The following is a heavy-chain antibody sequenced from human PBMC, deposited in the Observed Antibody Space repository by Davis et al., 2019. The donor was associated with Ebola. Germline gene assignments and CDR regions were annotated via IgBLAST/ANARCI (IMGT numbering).Heavy chain of an antibody. J-gene: IGHJ4*02. D-gene: IGHD3-22*01. Sequence: ASVKVSCKASGYTFTGYYIHWVRQAPGQGLEWMGWINPNNGDTKLAQRFQGRVTMTRDTSIGTAYMELSSLRSEDTAVYYCARDRYSDGSGYFFEQSHWGQGTLVTVSS. V-gene: IGHV1-2*02. CDR2: INPNNGDT. CDR1: GYTFTGYY. CDR3: ARDRYSDGSGYFFEQSH.